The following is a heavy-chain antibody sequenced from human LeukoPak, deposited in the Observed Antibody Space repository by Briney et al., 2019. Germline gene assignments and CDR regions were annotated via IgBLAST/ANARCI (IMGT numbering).Heavy chain of an antibody. D-gene: IGHD6-19*01. J-gene: IGHJ4*02. Sequence: ASVNVSCKASGYTFTGYYMHWVRQAPGQGLEWMGWINPNSGGTNYAQKFQGRVTMTRDTSISTAYMELSRLRSDDTAVYYCARELQWLVRLLNYWGQGTLVTVSS. CDR2: INPNSGGT. CDR3: ARELQWLVRLLNY. CDR1: GYTFTGYY. V-gene: IGHV1-2*02.